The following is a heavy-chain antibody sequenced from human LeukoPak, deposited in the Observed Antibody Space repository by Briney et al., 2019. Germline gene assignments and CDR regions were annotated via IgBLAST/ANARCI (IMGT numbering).Heavy chain of an antibody. J-gene: IGHJ3*02. Sequence: GGSLRLSCVASGFTFSSYSMNWVRQAPGKGLEWVSYISSGSSIMYYADSVKGRFSISRDNAKNSLFLRIDSLRDDDTAVYYCARGRQTSLDYAILTAYWPTAFDMWGQGTMVTVSS. CDR2: ISSGSSIM. D-gene: IGHD3-9*01. V-gene: IGHV3-48*02. CDR1: GFTFSSYS. CDR3: ARGRQTSLDYAILTAYWPTAFDM.